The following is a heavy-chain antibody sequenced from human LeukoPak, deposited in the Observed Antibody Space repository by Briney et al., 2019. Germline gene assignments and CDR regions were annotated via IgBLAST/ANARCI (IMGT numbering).Heavy chain of an antibody. J-gene: IGHJ4*02. CDR1: GYTFTGYY. Sequence: ASVKVSCKASGYTFTGYYMHWVRQAPGQGLEGMGWINPNSGGTNYAQKFQGRVTMTRDTSISTAYMELSRLRSDDSAVYYCARGLVPAAAFDYWGQGTLVTVSS. CDR2: INPNSGGT. V-gene: IGHV1-2*02. CDR3: ARGLVPAAAFDY. D-gene: IGHD2-2*01.